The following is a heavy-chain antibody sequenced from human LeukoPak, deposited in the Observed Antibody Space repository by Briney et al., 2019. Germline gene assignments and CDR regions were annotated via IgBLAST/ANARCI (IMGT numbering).Heavy chain of an antibody. CDR3: TRGAGWLIDY. J-gene: IGHJ4*02. CDR1: GFTLGNYA. CDR2: ISGSGGST. Sequence: GGSLRLSCAASGFTLGNYAMSWVRQAPGKGLEWVSAISGSGGSTYYADSVKGRFTISRDNSKNTLYLQMNSLRAEDTAVYYCTRGAGWLIDYWGQGILVTVSS. V-gene: IGHV3-23*01. D-gene: IGHD3-16*01.